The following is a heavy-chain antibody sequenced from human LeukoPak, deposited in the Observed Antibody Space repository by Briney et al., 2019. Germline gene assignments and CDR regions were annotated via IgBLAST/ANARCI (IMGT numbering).Heavy chain of an antibody. J-gene: IGHJ4*02. Sequence: GGSLRLSCAASGFTVSSHYMSWVRQAPGKGLEWVSVIYSAGYTDYADSVKGRFTISRDNSKNMLYLEMSSLRAEDTAVYYCARDTDSGGYYGGSHYWGQGTLVTVSS. CDR3: ARDTDSGGYYGGSHY. V-gene: IGHV3-66*02. CDR2: IYSAGYT. CDR1: GFTVSSHY. D-gene: IGHD3-22*01.